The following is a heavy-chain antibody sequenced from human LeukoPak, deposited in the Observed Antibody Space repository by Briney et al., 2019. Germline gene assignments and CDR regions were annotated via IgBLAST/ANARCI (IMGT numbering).Heavy chain of an antibody. D-gene: IGHD6-19*01. V-gene: IGHV4-39*07. CDR2: IYYSGST. J-gene: IGHJ4*02. CDR3: ARDRLSAGTLGLLTD. CDR1: GGSISSSSYY. Sequence: SETLSLTCTVSGGSISSSSYYWGWIRQPPGKGLEWIGSIYYSGSTYYNPSLKSRVTISVDTSKNQFSLKLSSVTAADTAVYYCARDRLSAGTLGLLTDWGQGTLVTVSS.